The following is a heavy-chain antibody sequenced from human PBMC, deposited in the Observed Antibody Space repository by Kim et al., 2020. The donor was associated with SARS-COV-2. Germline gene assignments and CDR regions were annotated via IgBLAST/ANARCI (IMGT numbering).Heavy chain of an antibody. J-gene: IGHJ4*02. D-gene: IGHD3-3*01. V-gene: IGHV4-31*02. CDR3: ARVSGITIFGVVITGPFDY. Sequence: SRVTISVDTSKNQLSLKLSSVTAADTAVYYCARVSGITIFGVVITGPFDYWGQGTLVTVSS.